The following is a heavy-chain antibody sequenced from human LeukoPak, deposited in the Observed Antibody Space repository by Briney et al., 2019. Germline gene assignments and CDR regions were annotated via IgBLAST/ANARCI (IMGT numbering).Heavy chain of an antibody. Sequence: ASVKVSCKASGYTFTGYYMHWVRQAPGQGLEWMGWINPNSGGTNYAQKFQGRVTMTRDTSISTAYMELSRLRSDDTAVYYCASRVGRGVVIRLGGLSDYWGQGTLVTVSS. D-gene: IGHD3-3*01. J-gene: IGHJ4*02. CDR1: GYTFTGYY. CDR3: ASRVGRGVVIRLGGLSDY. CDR2: INPNSGGT. V-gene: IGHV1-2*02.